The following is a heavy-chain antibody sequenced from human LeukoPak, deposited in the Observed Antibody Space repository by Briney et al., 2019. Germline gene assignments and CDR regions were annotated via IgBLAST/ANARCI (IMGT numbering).Heavy chain of an antibody. CDR1: GFTFSSYG. J-gene: IGHJ4*02. Sequence: GGSLRLSCAASGFTFSSYGMHWVRQAPGKGLEWVAVISYDGSNKYYADSVKGRFTISRDNSKNTLYLQMNSLRAEDTAVYYCAKNPVWEPSPTGSWGQGTLVTVSS. CDR3: AKNPVWEPSPTGS. V-gene: IGHV3-30*18. D-gene: IGHD1-26*01. CDR2: ISYDGSNK.